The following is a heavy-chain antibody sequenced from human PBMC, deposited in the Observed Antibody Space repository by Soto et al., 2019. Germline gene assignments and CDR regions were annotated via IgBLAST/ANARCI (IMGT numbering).Heavy chain of an antibody. Sequence: GGSLRLSCAASGFIFSYYGMHWVRQAPGKGLEWLAVISYDGSNQYYADSVKGRFTISRDNSKKTLFLQMNSLRPEDTAVYYCAKSKPYYGSGSYYPFYYGMDVWGQGTTVTVSS. CDR1: GFIFSYYG. D-gene: IGHD3-10*01. V-gene: IGHV3-30*18. CDR3: AKSKPYYGSGSYYPFYYGMDV. J-gene: IGHJ6*02. CDR2: ISYDGSNQ.